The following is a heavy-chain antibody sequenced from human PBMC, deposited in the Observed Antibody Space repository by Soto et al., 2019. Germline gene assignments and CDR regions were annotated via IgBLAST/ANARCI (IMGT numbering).Heavy chain of an antibody. J-gene: IGHJ4*02. CDR3: ARDLITMVRALLKDY. Sequence: QVQLVQSGGEVKKPGASVTVSCKASGYTFTSYGISWVLQAPGQGLEWLGWISTYKGNTYYAQKFQDRVTMTTDTSTSTAYMELRGLRSDDTAVYYCARDLITMVRALLKDYWGQGTLVTVSS. V-gene: IGHV1-18*01. D-gene: IGHD3-10*01. CDR1: GYTFTSYG. CDR2: ISTYKGNT.